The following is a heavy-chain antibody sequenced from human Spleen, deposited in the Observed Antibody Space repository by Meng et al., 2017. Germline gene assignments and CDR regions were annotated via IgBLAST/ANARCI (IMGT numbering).Heavy chain of an antibody. Sequence: QVQRGQSGDGVKQPGASGKVSCKASGYTFTGYYMHWVRQAPGQGLEWMGRINPNSGGTNYAQKFQARVTMTGDTSISTAYMELSGLRSDDTAMYYCARSPLRGVQGSTYYFDYWGQGTLVTVSS. D-gene: IGHD3-10*01. CDR3: ARSPLRGVQGSTYYFDY. V-gene: IGHV1-2*06. J-gene: IGHJ4*02. CDR1: GYTFTGYY. CDR2: INPNSGGT.